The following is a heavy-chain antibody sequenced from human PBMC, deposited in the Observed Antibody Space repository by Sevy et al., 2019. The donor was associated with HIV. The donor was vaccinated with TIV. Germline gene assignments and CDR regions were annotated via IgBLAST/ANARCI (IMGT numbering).Heavy chain of an antibody. CDR3: ARGDHIAVAGSSHWFDP. V-gene: IGHV3-48*03. D-gene: IGHD6-19*01. J-gene: IGHJ5*02. CDR1: GFTFSSYE. Sequence: GGSLRLSCAASGFTFSSYEMNWVRQAPGKGLEWVSYISSSGSTIYYADSVKGRFTISRDNAKNSLYLQMNSLRAEDTAVYYCARGDHIAVAGSSHWFDPWGQGTLVTVSS. CDR2: ISSSGSTI.